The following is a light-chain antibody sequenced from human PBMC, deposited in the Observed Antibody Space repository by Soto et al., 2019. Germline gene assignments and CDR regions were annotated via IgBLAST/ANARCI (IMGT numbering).Light chain of an antibody. Sequence: QSALTRPASAAGSPGQSITSSCSGTSSNGGRYKLVSWYQQHPGNAPKLMIFAVNKRPSGVSNRFSGYKSGNTASLTISGLKVEDEADYYCCSSGGSPTYVFGTGTKVTVL. CDR1: SSNGGRYKL. J-gene: IGLJ1*01. V-gene: IGLV2-23*02. CDR3: CSSGGSPTYV. CDR2: AVN.